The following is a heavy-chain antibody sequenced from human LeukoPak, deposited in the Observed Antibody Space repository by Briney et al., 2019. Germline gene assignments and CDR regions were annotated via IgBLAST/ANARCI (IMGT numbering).Heavy chain of an antibody. CDR1: GFTFSSYG. Sequence: GGSLRLSCAASGFTFSSYGMHWVRQAPGKGLEWVAFIRYDGSNKYYADSVKSRFTISRDNSKNTLYLQMNSLRAEDTAVYYCATHSNWNGAFDIWGQGTMVTVSS. D-gene: IGHD1-1*01. CDR3: ATHSNWNGAFDI. J-gene: IGHJ3*02. V-gene: IGHV3-30*02. CDR2: IRYDGSNK.